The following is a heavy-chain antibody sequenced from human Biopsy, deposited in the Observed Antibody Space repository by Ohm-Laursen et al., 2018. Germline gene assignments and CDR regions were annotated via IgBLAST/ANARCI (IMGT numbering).Heavy chain of an antibody. CDR3: TRGGYYYDSLAYYYWFDP. Sequence: SVKVSCKASGYTFTGYHVHWVRQAPGQGLEWMGWINAKTGDTNYAQKFQGRVTMTRDTPISTAYVDLSSLRSDDTAVYYCTRGGYYYDSLAYYYWFDPWGQGTLVTVSS. CDR2: INAKTGDT. CDR1: GYTFTGYH. J-gene: IGHJ5*02. D-gene: IGHD3-22*01. V-gene: IGHV1-2*02.